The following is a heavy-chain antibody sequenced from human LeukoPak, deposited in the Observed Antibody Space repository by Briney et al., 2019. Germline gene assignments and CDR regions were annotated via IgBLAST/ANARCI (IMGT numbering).Heavy chain of an antibody. Sequence: PGGSLRLSCTASGFTFGDYAMSWVRQAPGKGLEWVGFIRSKAYGGTTEYAASVKGRFTISRDDSKSITYLQMNSLKTEDTAVYYCTRHRTTVVTPFDFDYWGQGTLVTVSS. CDR3: TRHRTTVVTPFDFDY. CDR1: GFTFGDYA. CDR2: IRSKAYGGTT. J-gene: IGHJ4*02. V-gene: IGHV3-49*04. D-gene: IGHD4-23*01.